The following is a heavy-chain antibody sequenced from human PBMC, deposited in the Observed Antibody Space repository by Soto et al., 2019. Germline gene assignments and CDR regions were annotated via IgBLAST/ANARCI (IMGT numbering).Heavy chain of an antibody. J-gene: IGHJ4*02. D-gene: IGHD6-13*01. CDR1: GFTFTSYA. CDR2: ISGSGGST. V-gene: IGHV3-23*01. Sequence: GGSLRLSCAASGFTFTSYAMSWVRQAPGKGLEWVSAISGSGGSTYYADSVKGRFTISRDNSKNTLYLQMNSLRAEDTAVYYCAKESDSSSWYGGSYWGQGTLVTVSS. CDR3: AKESDSSSWYGGSY.